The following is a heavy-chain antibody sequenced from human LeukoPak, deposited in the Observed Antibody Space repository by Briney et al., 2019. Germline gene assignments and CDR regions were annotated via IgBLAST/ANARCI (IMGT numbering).Heavy chain of an antibody. CDR1: GGSISSSSYY. J-gene: IGHJ4*02. CDR2: IYYSGST. CDR3: ASSSSTVTTSKNFDY. D-gene: IGHD4-17*01. Sequence: PSETLSLTCTVSGGSISSSSYYWGWIRQPPGKGLEWIGSIYYSGSTYYNPSLKSRVSISVDTSKNQFSPKLSSVTAADTAVYYCASSSSTVTTSKNFDYWGQGTLVTVSS. V-gene: IGHV4-39*01.